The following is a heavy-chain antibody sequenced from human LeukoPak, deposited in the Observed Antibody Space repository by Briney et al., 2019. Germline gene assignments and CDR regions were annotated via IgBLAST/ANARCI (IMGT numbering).Heavy chain of an antibody. V-gene: IGHV4-30-4*08. Sequence: SETLSLTXTVSGGSISSGDYYWSWIRQPPGKGLEWIGYIYYSGSTYYNPSLKSRVTISVDTSKNQFSLKLSSVTAADTAVYYCARVPGHYGDPGDYWGQGTLVTVSS. CDR2: IYYSGST. D-gene: IGHD4-17*01. J-gene: IGHJ4*02. CDR3: ARVPGHYGDPGDY. CDR1: GGSISSGDYY.